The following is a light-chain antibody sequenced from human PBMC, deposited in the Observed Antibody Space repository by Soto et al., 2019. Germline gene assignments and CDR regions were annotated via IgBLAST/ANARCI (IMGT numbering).Light chain of an antibody. Sequence: DIQMTQSPSTLSASVGDRVTITCRASQSIASWLAWYQQKPGKAPELLIYDASSLKSGVPSRFSGSGSGTEFTLTISDLQPGDFAVYYCQQCFSLPPTFGHGTKVDIK. CDR3: QQCFSLPPT. V-gene: IGKV1-5*01. J-gene: IGKJ1*01. CDR1: QSIASW. CDR2: DAS.